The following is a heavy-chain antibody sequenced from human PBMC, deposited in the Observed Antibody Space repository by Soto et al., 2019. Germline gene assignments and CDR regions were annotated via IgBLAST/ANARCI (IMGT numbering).Heavy chain of an antibody. V-gene: IGHV4-59*01. J-gene: IGHJ4*02. D-gene: IGHD4-17*01. CDR2: IYYSGST. CDR1: GGSISSYY. CDR3: ARGRYGDG. Sequence: QVQLQESGPGLVKPSETLSLTCTVSGGSISSYYWSWIRQPPGKGLEWIGYIYYSGSTNYNPSLKSRVTISVDTSKNQFSLKLSSVTAADTAVYYCARGRYGDGWGQGTLVTVSS.